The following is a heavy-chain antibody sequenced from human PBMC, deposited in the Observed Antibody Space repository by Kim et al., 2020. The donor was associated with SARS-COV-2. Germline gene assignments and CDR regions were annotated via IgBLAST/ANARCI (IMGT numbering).Heavy chain of an antibody. CDR1: GISLSEIY. D-gene: IGHD6-6*01. CDR3: VRGGVDASSAAFF. V-gene: IGHV3-11*04. Sequence: GGSLRLSCKVTGISLSEIYMMWIRQAPGKGLEWVSSINERGDKAYYADSIKGRFAMSRDDGRRSTSLQMNGLRVEDTGVYYFVRGGVDASSAAFFWGQG. CDR2: INERGDKA. J-gene: IGHJ4*02.